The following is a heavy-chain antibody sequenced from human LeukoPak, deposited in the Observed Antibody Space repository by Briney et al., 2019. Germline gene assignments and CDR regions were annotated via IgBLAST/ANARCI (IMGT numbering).Heavy chain of an antibody. J-gene: IGHJ4*02. CDR2: IYNSGST. D-gene: IGHD1-26*01. V-gene: IGHV4-4*07. Sequence: SETLSLTCTVSGGSISSYYWSWIRQPAGKGLEWIGRIYNSGSTNYNPSLKSRVTMSVDTSKNQFSLKLSSVTAADAAVYYCARASPDYSGSYWAFDYWGQGTLVTVPP. CDR1: GGSISSYY. CDR3: ARASPDYSGSYWAFDY.